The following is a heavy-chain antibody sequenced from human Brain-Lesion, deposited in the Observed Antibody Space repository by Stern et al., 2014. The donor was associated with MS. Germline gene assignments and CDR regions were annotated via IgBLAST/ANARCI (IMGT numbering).Heavy chain of an antibody. Sequence: VQLVQSGAEVKKPGASVKVSCKVSGYTLTELSIHWVRQAPGKGLEWLGGFDPEGGESLYAKKFQGRVTMTEDTSTDTAYMELSSLRSEDTAIYYCATDLQQPLVDTFDIWGQGTMVTVSS. CDR3: ATDLQQPLVDTFDI. J-gene: IGHJ3*02. CDR1: GYTLTELS. D-gene: IGHD6-13*01. V-gene: IGHV1-24*01. CDR2: FDPEGGES.